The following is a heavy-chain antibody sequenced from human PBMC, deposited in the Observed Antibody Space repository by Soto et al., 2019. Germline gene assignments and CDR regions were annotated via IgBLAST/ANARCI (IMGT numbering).Heavy chain of an antibody. D-gene: IGHD3-3*01. CDR1: GFSLSNARMG. CDR3: ARILSGLWRGYYAYPTCIDY. Sequence: SGPTLVNPTETLTLTCTVSGFSLSNARMGVSWIRQPPGKALEWLAHIFSNDEKSYSASLKSRLTISKDTSKSQVVLTMTNMDPVDTATYYCARILSGLWRGYYAYPTCIDYWGQGTLVTVSS. CDR2: IFSNDEK. J-gene: IGHJ4*02. V-gene: IGHV2-26*01.